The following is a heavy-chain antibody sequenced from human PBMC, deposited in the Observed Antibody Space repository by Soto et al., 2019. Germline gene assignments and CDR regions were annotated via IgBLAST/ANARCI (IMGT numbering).Heavy chain of an antibody. Sequence: GGSLRLSCAASGFTFSSYAMSWVRQAPGKGLEWVSAISGSGGSTYYADSVKGRFTISRDNSKNTLYLQMNSLRAEDTAVYYCAKLVGVGEYYYDSSGYRYFDYWGQGTLVTVSS. D-gene: IGHD3-22*01. CDR3: AKLVGVGEYYYDSSGYRYFDY. J-gene: IGHJ4*02. CDR2: ISGSGGST. CDR1: GFTFSSYA. V-gene: IGHV3-23*01.